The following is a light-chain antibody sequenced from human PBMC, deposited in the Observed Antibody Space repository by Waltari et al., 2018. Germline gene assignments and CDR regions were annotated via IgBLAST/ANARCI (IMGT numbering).Light chain of an antibody. CDR2: KAS. CDR1: QSISPW. Sequence: DIQMTQSPSTLSASVGDRITITCRASQSISPWLAWYQQKPGKAPKLLIYKASNLESGVPSRFSGSGSGTEFTLTISSLQPDDFATYYCQQYNSYHTFGQATKLEIK. J-gene: IGKJ2*01. CDR3: QQYNSYHT. V-gene: IGKV1-5*03.